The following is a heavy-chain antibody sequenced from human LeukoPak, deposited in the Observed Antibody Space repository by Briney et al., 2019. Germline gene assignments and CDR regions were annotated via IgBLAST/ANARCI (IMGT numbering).Heavy chain of an antibody. CDR2: ISGSGGST. D-gene: IGHD6-19*01. CDR3: AKGSGSGWYGSYYYGMDV. V-gene: IGHV3-23*01. J-gene: IGHJ6*02. CDR1: GFTFSSYA. Sequence: GGSLRLSCAASGFTFSSYAMSWVRQAPGKGLEWVSAISGSGGSTYYADSVKGRFTISRDNSKNTLYLQMNSLRAEDTAVYYCAKGSGSGWYGSYYYGMDVWGQGTTVTVSS.